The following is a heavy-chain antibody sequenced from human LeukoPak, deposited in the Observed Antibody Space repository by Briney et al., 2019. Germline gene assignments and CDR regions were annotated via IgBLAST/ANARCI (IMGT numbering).Heavy chain of an antibody. CDR1: GFTFSSYS. D-gene: IGHD2-2*02. J-gene: IGHJ6*02. Sequence: GGSLRLSCAASGFTFSSYSMNWVRQAPGKGLEWVSSISSSSSYIYYADSVKGRFTTSRDNAKNSLYLQMNSLRAEDTAVYYCASLDIVVVPAAIPDYYYGMDVWGQGTTVTVSS. CDR3: ASLDIVVVPAAIPDYYYGMDV. CDR2: ISSSSSYI. V-gene: IGHV3-21*01.